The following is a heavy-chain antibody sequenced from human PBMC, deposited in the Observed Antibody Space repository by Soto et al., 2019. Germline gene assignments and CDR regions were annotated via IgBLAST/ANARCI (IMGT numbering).Heavy chain of an antibody. V-gene: IGHV3-23*01. CDR3: AKDPYSGVLVPVAIGFDP. CDR1: GFTFSNYA. J-gene: IGHJ5*02. D-gene: IGHD2-2*01. Sequence: GSLRRSCAAPGFTFSNYAMTWVRQGPGKGLEWVSAISGSGGSAYYADSVKGRFTISRDNSKNTLYLQMNSLRADDSGVYYCAKDPYSGVLVPVAIGFDPWGPGTLVTVSS. CDR2: ISGSGGSA.